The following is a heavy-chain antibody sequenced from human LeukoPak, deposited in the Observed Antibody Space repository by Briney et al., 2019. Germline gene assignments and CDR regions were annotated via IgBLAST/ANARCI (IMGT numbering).Heavy chain of an antibody. CDR3: ASIVVVIGTRSFDY. CDR2: INQDGGEK. CDR1: GFTFSGYW. V-gene: IGHV3-7*01. Sequence: GVSLRLSCAASGFTFSGYWMSWVRQAPGKGLEWVANINQDGGEKYYVDSVKGRFAISRDNAKNSLYLQMNSLRAEDTAVYYCASIVVVIGTRSFDYWGQGSLVSVSS. J-gene: IGHJ4*02. D-gene: IGHD2-15*01.